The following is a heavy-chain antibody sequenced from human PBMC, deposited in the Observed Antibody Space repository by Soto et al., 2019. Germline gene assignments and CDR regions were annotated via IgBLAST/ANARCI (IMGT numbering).Heavy chain of an antibody. CDR3: ARAAYRGPFGS. V-gene: IGHV1-18*04. CDR2: ISASNDNT. J-gene: IGHJ4*02. Sequence: QVQLVQSGAEVKKPGASVKVSCKTSGYPFTNYDVAWVRQAPGQGLEWVGWISASNDNTNYAQTLQGRVTMTTDTSSSTAYMELRSLASDDTAVYFFARAAYRGPFGSWGQGTLVTVSS. D-gene: IGHD3-10*01. CDR1: GYPFTNYD.